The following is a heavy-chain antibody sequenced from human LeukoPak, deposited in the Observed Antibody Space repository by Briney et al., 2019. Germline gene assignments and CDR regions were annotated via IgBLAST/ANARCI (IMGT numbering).Heavy chain of an antibody. Sequence: SETLSLTCAVYGGSFSGYYRSWIRQPPGKGLEWIGRIYTSGSTNYNPSLKSRVTMSVDTSKNQFSLKLSSVTAADTAVYYCARDTPGGGYSWGQGTLVTVSS. CDR2: IYTSGST. CDR1: GGSFSGYY. D-gene: IGHD5-12*01. CDR3: ARDTPGGGYS. V-gene: IGHV4-59*10. J-gene: IGHJ4*02.